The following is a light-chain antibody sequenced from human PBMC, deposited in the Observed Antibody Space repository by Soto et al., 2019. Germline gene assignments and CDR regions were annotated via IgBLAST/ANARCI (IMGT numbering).Light chain of an antibody. CDR1: ERIYSAY. CDR3: QQYGNSPIT. CDR2: GTS. V-gene: IGKV3-20*01. J-gene: IGKJ5*01. Sequence: VYTPPPGTLTLSRGARATLSCRASERIYSAYLGWYQQKPGQAPRLLIYGTSSRATGIPDRFSGSGAGTDFTLTISRLEPEDFAVYYCQQYGNSPITFGQGTRLEIK.